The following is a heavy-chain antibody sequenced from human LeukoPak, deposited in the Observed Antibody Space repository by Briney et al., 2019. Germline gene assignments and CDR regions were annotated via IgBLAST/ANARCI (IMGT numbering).Heavy chain of an antibody. CDR1: GFTFSSYA. CDR2: ISGSGGST. Sequence: QPGGSLRLSCAASGFTFSSYAMSWVRQAPGKGLEGVSAISGSGGSTYYADSVKGRFTISRDNSKNTLYLQMNSLRAEDTAVYYCAKVGREDSSWYICYYGMDVWGQGTTVTVSS. V-gene: IGHV3-23*01. J-gene: IGHJ6*02. D-gene: IGHD6-13*01. CDR3: AKVGREDSSWYICYYGMDV.